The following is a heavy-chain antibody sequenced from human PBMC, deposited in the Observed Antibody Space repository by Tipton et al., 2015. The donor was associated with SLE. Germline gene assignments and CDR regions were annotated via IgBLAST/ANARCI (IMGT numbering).Heavy chain of an antibody. D-gene: IGHD2-2*03. J-gene: IGHJ6*03. CDR1: GDSISNYF. CDR2: IYTSGST. V-gene: IGHV4-4*08. Sequence: TLSLTCTVSGDSISNYFWTWIRQPPGQGLEWIGYIYTSGSTNSNPSLKSRVTISIDTSNNQFSLKLSSVTAADTAVYYCATGTLVGSWYYYMDGWGKGTTITVSS. CDR3: ATGTLVGSWYYYMDG.